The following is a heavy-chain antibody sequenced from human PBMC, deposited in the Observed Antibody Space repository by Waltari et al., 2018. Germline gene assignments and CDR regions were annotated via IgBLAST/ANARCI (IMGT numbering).Heavy chain of an antibody. V-gene: IGHV3-48*01. CDR1: GFPFSGAR. J-gene: IGHJ1*01. Sequence: EAHLAESGGTLVQPGGSLRLSCVASGFPFSGARMKWGRQAPGKGLEWVAYISASGISIHYAASVKGRFTISRDNARNTLFLQMNNLRVDDTAVYYCAGPTWGQGTLVTVSS. CDR3: AGPT. CDR2: ISASGISI.